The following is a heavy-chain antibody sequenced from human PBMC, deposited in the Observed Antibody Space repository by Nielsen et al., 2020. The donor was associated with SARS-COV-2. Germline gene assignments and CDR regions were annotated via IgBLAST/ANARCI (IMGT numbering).Heavy chain of an antibody. CDR2: ISGGGDSA. V-gene: IGHV3-23*01. CDR3: ARGHLNSLR. Sequence: GESLKISCAASGFTFSGYTMSWVRQVPGKGLELVSSISGGGDSAYYADSVRGRFAISRDNSKNTLDLYMNSLRAEDTAVYYCARGHLNSLRWGQGTLVTVS. CDR1: GFTFSGYT. D-gene: IGHD2-21*01. J-gene: IGHJ4*02.